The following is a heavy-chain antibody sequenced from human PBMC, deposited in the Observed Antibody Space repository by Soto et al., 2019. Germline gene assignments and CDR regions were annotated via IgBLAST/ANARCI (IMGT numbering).Heavy chain of an antibody. CDR1: GFTFSSYG. CDR3: ASIYCSGGSCNP. CDR2: IWYDGSNK. Sequence: QVQLVESGGGVVQPGRSLRLSCAASGFTFSSYGMHWVRQAPGKGLEWVAVIWYDGSNKYYADSVKGRFTISRDNSKNTLYLQMNSLRAEDTAVYYCASIYCSGGSCNPWGQGTLVTVSS. V-gene: IGHV3-33*01. D-gene: IGHD2-15*01. J-gene: IGHJ5*02.